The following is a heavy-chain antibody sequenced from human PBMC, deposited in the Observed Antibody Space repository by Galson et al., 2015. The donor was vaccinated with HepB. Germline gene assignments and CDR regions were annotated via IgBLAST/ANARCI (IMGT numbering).Heavy chain of an antibody. Sequence: SVKVSCKASGGTFSSYAISWVRQAPGQGLEWMGGIIPIFGTANYAQKFQGRVTITADESTSTAYVELSSLRSEDTAVYYCARSITMIVVVITGWDWFDPWGQGTLVTVSS. CDR2: IIPIFGTA. CDR1: GGTFSSYA. V-gene: IGHV1-69*13. D-gene: IGHD3-22*01. CDR3: ARSITMIVVVITGWDWFDP. J-gene: IGHJ5*02.